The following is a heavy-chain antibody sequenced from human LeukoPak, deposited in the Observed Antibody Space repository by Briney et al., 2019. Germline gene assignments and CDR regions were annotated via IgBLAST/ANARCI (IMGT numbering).Heavy chain of an antibody. Sequence: SVKVSCKASGGTSNSHAISWVRQAPGQGLEWMGRIIPNLGTTTRAQNFQDRVTLTADKSTNTAYMELTSLTSDDTAVYYCATTNDGGGYQWGDFFDFWGQGTLVTVSS. V-gene: IGHV1-69*04. CDR2: IIPNLGTT. J-gene: IGHJ4*02. D-gene: IGHD3-22*01. CDR1: GGTSNSHA. CDR3: ATTNDGGGYQWGDFFDF.